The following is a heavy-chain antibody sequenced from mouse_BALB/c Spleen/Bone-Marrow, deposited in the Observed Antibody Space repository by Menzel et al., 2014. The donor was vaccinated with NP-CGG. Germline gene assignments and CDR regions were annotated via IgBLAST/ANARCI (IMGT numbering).Heavy chain of an antibody. D-gene: IGHD2-1*01. Sequence: VQLQQSGAELVKPGASVKLSCKASGYTFTSYWMHWVKQRPGQGLEWIGEIDPSDSYTNYNQKFKGKATLTVDKSSSTAYMQLSSLTSEDSAVYYCALIYYGNYDYAMDYCGQGTSVTVSS. CDR2: IDPSDSYT. V-gene: IGHV1-69*02. CDR1: GYTFTSYW. CDR3: ALIYYGNYDYAMDY. J-gene: IGHJ4*01.